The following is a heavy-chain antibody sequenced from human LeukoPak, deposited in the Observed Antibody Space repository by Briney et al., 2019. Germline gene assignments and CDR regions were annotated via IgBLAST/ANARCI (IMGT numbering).Heavy chain of an antibody. V-gene: IGHV4-4*07. J-gene: IGHJ6*03. CDR3: AREGYSSSSLSGYYYMDV. CDR2: IYTSGST. Sequence: SETLSLTCTVSGGSISSYYWGWIRQPAGKGLEWIGRIYTSGSTNYNPSLKSRVTMSVDTSKNQFSLKLSSVTAADTAVYYCAREGYSSSSLSGYYYMDVWGKGTTVTVSS. D-gene: IGHD6-13*01. CDR1: GGSISSYY.